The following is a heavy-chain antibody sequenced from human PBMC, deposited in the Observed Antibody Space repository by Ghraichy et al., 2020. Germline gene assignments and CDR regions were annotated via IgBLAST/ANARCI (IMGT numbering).Heavy chain of an antibody. Sequence: ASVKVSCKASGYTFTSYYMHWVRQAPGQGLEWMGIINPSGGSTSYAQKFQGRVTMTRDTSTSTVYMELSSLRSEDTAVYYCARDHYSGSYSVALLPHYWGQGTLVTVSS. J-gene: IGHJ4*02. D-gene: IGHD1-26*01. CDR3: ARDHYSGSYSVALLPHY. CDR1: GYTFTSYY. V-gene: IGHV1-46*03. CDR2: INPSGGST.